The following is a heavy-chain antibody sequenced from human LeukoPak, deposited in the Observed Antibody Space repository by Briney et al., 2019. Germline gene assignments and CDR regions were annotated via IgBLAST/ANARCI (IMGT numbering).Heavy chain of an antibody. CDR2: IYYSGST. Sequence: SETLSLTCTVSGGPISSYYWSWIRQPPGKGLEGIGDIYYSGSTNYNPSLKSRVTISVDTSKNQFSLKLSSVTAADTAVYYCARAPVYAITGENWFDPWGQGTLVTVSS. D-gene: IGHD2-8*01. CDR1: GGPISSYY. V-gene: IGHV4-59*08. CDR3: ARAPVYAITGENWFDP. J-gene: IGHJ5*02.